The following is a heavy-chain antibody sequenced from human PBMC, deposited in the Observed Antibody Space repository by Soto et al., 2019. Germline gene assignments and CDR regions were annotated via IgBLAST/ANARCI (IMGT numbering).Heavy chain of an antibody. Sequence: QVQLVQSGAEVTKPGSAVKVSCKDSGGTFSTYSMFWVRQAPGQGLEWMGRIIPMLGIANYAQKFQGRVTITAHKSTGTAYMELSRLRSEDTALYYCTIGSWSGEVFDIWGQGTMVTVSS. CDR3: TIGSWSGEVFDI. J-gene: IGHJ3*02. CDR1: GGTFSTYS. V-gene: IGHV1-69*02. D-gene: IGHD2-21*01. CDR2: IIPMLGIA.